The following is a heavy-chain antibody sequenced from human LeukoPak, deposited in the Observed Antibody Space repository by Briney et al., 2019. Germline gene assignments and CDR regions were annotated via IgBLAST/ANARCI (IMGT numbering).Heavy chain of an antibody. Sequence: GRTLRLTCAASAFTFSSYAMHWVRQAPAKGLEWVALIPYDGSNKYYADSVKGRFTVSRDNSKNTLYLQMNSLRAEDTAVYYCVRGAYSSSWLNFDYWGQGTLVTVSS. V-gene: IGHV3-30*04. CDR3: VRGAYSSSWLNFDY. CDR2: IPYDGSNK. CDR1: AFTFSSYA. J-gene: IGHJ4*02. D-gene: IGHD6-13*01.